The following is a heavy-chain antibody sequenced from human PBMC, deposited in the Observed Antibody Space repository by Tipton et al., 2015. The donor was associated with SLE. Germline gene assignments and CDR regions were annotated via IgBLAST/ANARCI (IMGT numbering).Heavy chain of an antibody. D-gene: IGHD4/OR15-4a*01. V-gene: IGHV4-61*02. CDR1: GGSVSNEFHY. J-gene: IGHJ4*02. Sequence: LRLSCTVSGGSVSNEFHYWSWIRQPAGKGLEWIGRVYPGGSTNYNPSFNSRVTISVDTSKNQFALRLRSVTAADTAVYYCARPDYCAVGTCYLDWGQGILVTVSS. CDR3: ARPDYCAVGTCYLD. CDR2: VYPGGST.